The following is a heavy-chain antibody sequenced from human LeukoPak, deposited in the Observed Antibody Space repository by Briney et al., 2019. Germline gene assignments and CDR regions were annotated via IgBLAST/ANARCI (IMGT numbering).Heavy chain of an antibody. V-gene: IGHV3-21*01. CDR1: GFTFSSYS. Sequence: GGSLRLSCAASGFTFSSYSMNWVRQAPGKGLEWVSSISSSSSYIYYADSVKGRFTISRDNAKNTLYLQMNSLRAEDTAVYYCARAGSNWEHDYWGQGTLVTVSS. CDR2: ISSSSSYI. D-gene: IGHD5-24*01. CDR3: ARAGSNWEHDY. J-gene: IGHJ4*02.